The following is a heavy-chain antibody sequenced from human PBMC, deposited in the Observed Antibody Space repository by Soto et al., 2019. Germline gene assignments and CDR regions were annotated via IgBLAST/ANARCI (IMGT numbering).Heavy chain of an antibody. Sequence: PGGSLRLSCAASGFTFSTYAITWVRQAPGKGLEWVASISGSGDGTYYGDSVKGRFTISRDSSSSTLYLQMNNLRGEDTAVYFCTKSRRGILMVYGFGGMDVWGQGTTVTVSS. CDR3: TKSRRGILMVYGFGGMDV. J-gene: IGHJ6*02. D-gene: IGHD2-8*01. CDR1: GFTFSTYA. V-gene: IGHV3-23*01. CDR2: ISGSGDGT.